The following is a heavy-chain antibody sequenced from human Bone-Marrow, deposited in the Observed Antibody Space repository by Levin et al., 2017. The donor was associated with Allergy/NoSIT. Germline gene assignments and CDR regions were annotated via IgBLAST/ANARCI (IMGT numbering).Heavy chain of an antibody. V-gene: IGHV3-43*01. CDR1: GFTFDDYP. D-gene: IGHD3-22*01. CDR2: INWDGGST. Sequence: GGSLRLSCAASGFTFDDYPMHWVRQVPGKGLEWVSFINWDGGSTFYADSVKGRFTISRDNSKDSLYLQMDSLRTEDTAFYFCAKDGGHYSDSSRSSLDFWGQGTLVTVSS. CDR3: AKDGGHYSDSSRSSLDF. J-gene: IGHJ4*02.